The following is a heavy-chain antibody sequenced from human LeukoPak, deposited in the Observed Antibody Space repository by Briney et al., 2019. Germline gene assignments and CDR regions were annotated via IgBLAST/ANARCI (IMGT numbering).Heavy chain of an antibody. CDR1: GFSFSNYA. J-gene: IGHJ4*02. CDR3: ARRGYYDSTGYSDNYYFDY. CDR2: ISYDGSDS. V-gene: IGHV3-30*04. D-gene: IGHD3-22*01. Sequence: GGSLRLSCAASGFSFSNYAMHWVCRAPGKGLEWVALISYDGSDSYYADSVKGRFTISRDSSKNTLDLRMNSLRAEDTAVYYCARRGYYDSTGYSDNYYFDYWGQGTLVTVSS.